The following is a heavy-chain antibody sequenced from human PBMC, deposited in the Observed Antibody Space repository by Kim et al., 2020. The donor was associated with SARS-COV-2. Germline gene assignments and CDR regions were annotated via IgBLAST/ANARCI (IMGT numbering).Heavy chain of an antibody. CDR3: ARNEKGDSSGYHI. CDR1: GFTFSSYR. D-gene: IGHD3-22*01. CDR2: ISSSSSYI. Sequence: GGSLRLSCAASGFTFSSYRMNWVRQAPGKGLEWVSSISSSSSYIYYADSVKGRFTISRDNAKNSLYLQMNSLRAEDTAVYYCARNEKGDSSGYHIWGQGTMVTVSS. V-gene: IGHV3-21*01. J-gene: IGHJ3*02.